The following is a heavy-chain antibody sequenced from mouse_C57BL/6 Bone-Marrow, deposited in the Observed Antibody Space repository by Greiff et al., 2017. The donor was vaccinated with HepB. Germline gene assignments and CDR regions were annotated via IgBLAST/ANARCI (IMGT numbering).Heavy chain of an antibody. V-gene: IGHV5-17*01. D-gene: IGHD2-3*01. J-gene: IGHJ2*01. Sequence: EVQRVESGGGLVKPGGSLKLSCAASGFTFSDYGMHWVRQAPEKGLEWVAYISSGSSTIYYADTVKGRFTISRDNAKNTLFLQMTSLRSEDTAMYYCATLDGYYLDYWGKGTTLTVSS. CDR3: ATLDGYYLDY. CDR1: GFTFSDYG. CDR2: ISSGSSTI.